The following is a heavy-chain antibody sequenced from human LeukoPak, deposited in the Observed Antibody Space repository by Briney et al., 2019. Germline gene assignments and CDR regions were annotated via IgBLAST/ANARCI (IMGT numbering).Heavy chain of an antibody. V-gene: IGHV4-4*07. CDR3: SRVSFWSGTERNYYYYMDV. D-gene: IGHD3-3*01. J-gene: IGHJ6*03. CDR2: IYTSGST. Sequence: KSSETLSLTCTVSGGSISSYYWSWIRQPAGKGLEWIGRIYTSGSTNYNPSLKSRVTMSVDTSKNQFSLKLSSVTAADTAAYYCSRVSFWSGTERNYYYYMDVWGKGTTVTVSS. CDR1: GGSISSYY.